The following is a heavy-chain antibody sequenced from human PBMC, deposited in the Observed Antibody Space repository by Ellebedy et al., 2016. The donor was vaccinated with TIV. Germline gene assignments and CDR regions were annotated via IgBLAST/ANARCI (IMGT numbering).Heavy chain of an antibody. CDR1: GYTFTSYY. CDR2: INPNSGGT. V-gene: IGHV1-2*04. CDR3: ARVSRVAVALNWFDP. D-gene: IGHD6-19*01. Sequence: ASVKVSXXASGYTFTSYYIHWVRQPPGQGLEWMGWINPNSGGTNYAQKFQGWVTMTRDTSISTAYMELSRLRSDDTAVYYCARVSRVAVALNWFDPWGQGTLVTVSS. J-gene: IGHJ5*02.